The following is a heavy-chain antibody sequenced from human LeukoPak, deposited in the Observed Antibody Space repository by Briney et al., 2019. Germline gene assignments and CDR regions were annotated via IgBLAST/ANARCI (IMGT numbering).Heavy chain of an antibody. CDR3: TTVFQPLGYCSSTSCYPNY. V-gene: IGHV3-15*01. Sequence: GGSLRLSCDASGVTFSNAWMSWVRQAPGKGLEWVGRIKSKTDGGATDYAAPVKGRFTISRDDSKNTLYLQMNSLKTEDTAVYYCTTVFQPLGYCSSTSCYPNYWGQGTLVTVSS. J-gene: IGHJ4*02. CDR2: IKSKTDGGAT. D-gene: IGHD2-2*01. CDR1: GVTFSNAW.